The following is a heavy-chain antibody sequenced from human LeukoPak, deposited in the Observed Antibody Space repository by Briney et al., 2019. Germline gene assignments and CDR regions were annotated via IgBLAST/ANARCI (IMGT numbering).Heavy chain of an antibody. CDR1: GGFISSGGYY. Sequence: PSETLSLTCTVSGGFISSGGYYWSWIRQHPGKGLEWIGYISYSGNTYYDPSLKSRITISLDTSKSQFSLKLSSVTAADTAVYYCASYHGDYVGNWFDPWGQGTLVTVSS. D-gene: IGHD4-17*01. V-gene: IGHV4-31*03. J-gene: IGHJ5*02. CDR2: ISYSGNT. CDR3: ASYHGDYVGNWFDP.